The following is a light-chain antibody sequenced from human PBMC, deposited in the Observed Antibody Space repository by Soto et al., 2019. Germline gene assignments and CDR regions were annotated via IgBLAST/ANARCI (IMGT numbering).Light chain of an antibody. Sequence: EIVVTQSPGTLSLSPGEGATLSCRTSQSVSSSYLAWYHQKPGQAPRPLIFGASRSAPGIPDRFSGSGSGTDFSLTISSLEPEDCAVYYCQQYGGSPLTTFGPGTRREIK. J-gene: IGKJ5*01. V-gene: IGKV3-20*01. CDR1: QSVSSSY. CDR3: QQYGGSPLTT. CDR2: GAS.